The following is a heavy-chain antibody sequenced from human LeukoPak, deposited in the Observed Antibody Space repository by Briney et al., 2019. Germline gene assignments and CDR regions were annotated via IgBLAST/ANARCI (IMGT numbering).Heavy chain of an antibody. CDR1: GFTFSSYS. J-gene: IGHJ3*02. D-gene: IGHD4-17*01. V-gene: IGHV3-21*01. CDR3: ARDPSVTTSLDAFDI. Sequence: GGSLRLSCAASGFTFSSYSMNWVRQAPGKGLEWVSSISSSSSYIYYADSVKGRFTISRDNAKNSLYLQMNSLRAEDTAVYYCARDPSVTTSLDAFDIWGQGTMVTVSS. CDR2: ISSSSSYI.